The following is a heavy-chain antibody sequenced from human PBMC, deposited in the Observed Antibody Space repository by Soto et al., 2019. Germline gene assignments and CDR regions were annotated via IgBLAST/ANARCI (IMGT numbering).Heavy chain of an antibody. V-gene: IGHV1-3*01. J-gene: IGHJ5*02. Sequence: QVQLVQSGAEVKKPGASVKVSCKASGYTFTSYAMHWVRQAPGQRLEWMGWINAGNGNTKYSQKFQGRVTITRDTSASTAYMELSSLRSEDTAVYYCARDGPIFLWFGETHPANWFDPWGQGTLVTVSS. D-gene: IGHD3-10*01. CDR2: INAGNGNT. CDR3: ARDGPIFLWFGETHPANWFDP. CDR1: GYTFTSYA.